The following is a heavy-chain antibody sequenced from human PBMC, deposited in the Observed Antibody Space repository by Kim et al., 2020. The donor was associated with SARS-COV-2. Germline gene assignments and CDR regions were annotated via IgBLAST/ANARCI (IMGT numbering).Heavy chain of an antibody. V-gene: IGHV4-31*03. J-gene: IGHJ6*02. CDR3: ARAVSNHYGMDV. D-gene: IGHD3-16*02. CDR2: IYYSGST. CDR1: GGSISSGGYY. Sequence: SETLSLTCTVSGGSISSGGYYWSWIRQHPGKGLEWIGYIYYSGSTYYNPSLKSRVTISVDTSKNQFSLKLSSVTAADTAVYYCARAVSNHYGMDVWGQGTTVTVSS.